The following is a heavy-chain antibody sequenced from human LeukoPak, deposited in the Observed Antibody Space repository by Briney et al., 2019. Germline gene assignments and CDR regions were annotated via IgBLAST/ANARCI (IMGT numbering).Heavy chain of an antibody. D-gene: IGHD4-17*01. Sequence: PSETLSLTCTVSGGSISSSSYYWGWIRRPPGKGLEWIGSIYYSGSTYYNPSLMSRVTISVDTSKNQFSLKLSSVTAADTAVYYCAREDYGDYPIDYWGQGTLVTVSS. CDR1: GGSISSSSYY. V-gene: IGHV4-39*07. CDR2: IYYSGST. CDR3: AREDYGDYPIDY. J-gene: IGHJ4*02.